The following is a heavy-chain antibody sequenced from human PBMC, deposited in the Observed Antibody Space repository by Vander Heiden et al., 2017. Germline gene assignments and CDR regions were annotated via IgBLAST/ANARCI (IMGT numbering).Heavy chain of an antibody. CDR2: FYSSGST. CDR1: RFTVSRNY. J-gene: IGHJ4*02. CDR3: TRGFDPYYFDY. Sequence: EVQLLESGGGLIQPGGSLRLSCAASRFTVSRNYMSWVRQAPGKGLEWVSIFYSSGSTYYADSVKGRFTISRDISKNTLYLQMNSLRAEDTAVYYCTRGFDPYYFDYWGQGTLVTVSS. V-gene: IGHV3-53*01.